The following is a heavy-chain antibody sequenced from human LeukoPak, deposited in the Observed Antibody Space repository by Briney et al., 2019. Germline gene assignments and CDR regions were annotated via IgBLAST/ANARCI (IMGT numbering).Heavy chain of an antibody. Sequence: GASVKVSCKASGGTFSSYIISWVRQAPGQGLGWMGRIIPILAIAKYAQKFQGRITITADKSTSTAYMELSSLRSEDTAVYYCARDLGRLGELSLRWFDPWGQGTLVTVSS. CDR1: GGTFSSYI. D-gene: IGHD3-16*02. J-gene: IGHJ5*02. CDR2: IIPILAIA. V-gene: IGHV1-69*04. CDR3: ARDLGRLGELSLRWFDP.